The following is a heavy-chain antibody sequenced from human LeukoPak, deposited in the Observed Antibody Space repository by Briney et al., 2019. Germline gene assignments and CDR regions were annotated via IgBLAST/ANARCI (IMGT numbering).Heavy chain of an antibody. V-gene: IGHV3-23*01. Sequence: GGSLRLSCAASGFTFSSYAMSWVRQAPGKGLEWVSAISGSGGSTYYADSVKGRFTISRDNSKNTLYLQMNSLRAGDTAVYYCAKEEGSGSYIYYYYYGMDVWGQGTTVTVSS. D-gene: IGHD3-10*01. CDR3: AKEEGSGSYIYYYYYGMDV. CDR1: GFTFSSYA. CDR2: ISGSGGST. J-gene: IGHJ6*02.